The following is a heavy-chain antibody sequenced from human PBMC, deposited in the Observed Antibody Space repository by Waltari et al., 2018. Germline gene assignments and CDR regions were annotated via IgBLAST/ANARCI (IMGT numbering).Heavy chain of an antibody. CDR2: IHYSWCT. J-gene: IGHJ4*02. V-gene: IGHV4-31*03. D-gene: IGHD3-10*01. CDR3: ARSPTYYGSGTYYLRPQYYFDY. CDR1: GGSISSGGYY. Sequence: QVQLQESGPGLVKPSQTLSLTCTVSGGSISSGGYYWSWIRQHPGKGLEWIGYIHYSWCTSVNPSLKSRVTNSVDTSNNHFSLTLTAVTAADTAVYYCARSPTYYGSGTYYLRPQYYFDYWGQGTLVTVSS.